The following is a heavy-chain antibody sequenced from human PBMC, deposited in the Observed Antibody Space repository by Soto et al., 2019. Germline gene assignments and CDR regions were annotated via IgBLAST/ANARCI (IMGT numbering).Heavy chain of an antibody. CDR3: ARGGGGTVTTFDY. CDR2: IYYSGST. D-gene: IGHD4-17*01. CDR1: GGSISSYY. Sequence: PSETLSLTCTVSGGSISSYYWSWIRQPPGKGLEWIGYIYYSGSTNYNPSLKSRVTISVDTSKNQFSLKLSSVTAADTAVYYCARGGGGTVTTFDYWGQGTLVTVSS. J-gene: IGHJ4*02. V-gene: IGHV4-59*01.